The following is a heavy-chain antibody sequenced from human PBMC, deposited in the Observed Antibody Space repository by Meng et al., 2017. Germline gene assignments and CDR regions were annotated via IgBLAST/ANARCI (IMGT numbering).Heavy chain of an antibody. V-gene: IGHV1-69*02. CDR2: IIPILGIA. Sequence: VQLVPTGAEVKKPGSAGKASCKASGGTFSSYTISWVRRAPGQGLEWMGRIIPILGIANYAQKFQGRVTITADKSTSTAYMELSSLRSEDTAVYYCARVISYYFDYWGQGTLVTVSS. J-gene: IGHJ4*02. CDR3: ARVISYYFDY. CDR1: GGTFSSYT.